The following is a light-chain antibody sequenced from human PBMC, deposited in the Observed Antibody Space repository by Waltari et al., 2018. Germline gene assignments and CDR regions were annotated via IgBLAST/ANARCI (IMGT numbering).Light chain of an antibody. Sequence: DIQMTQSPSSLSASVGDRVTITCRASQSISSYLNWYQQKPGKAPKLLIYAASSLQSGVPSRFSGSGSGTDFTLTISSLQPEDFATYYCQQSYSTFGQGTKLGIK. J-gene: IGKJ2*01. V-gene: IGKV1-39*01. CDR3: QQSYST. CDR2: AAS. CDR1: QSISSY.